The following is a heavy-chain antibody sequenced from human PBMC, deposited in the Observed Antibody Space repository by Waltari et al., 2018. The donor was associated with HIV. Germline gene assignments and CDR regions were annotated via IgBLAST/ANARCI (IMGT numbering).Heavy chain of an antibody. Sequence: QLMESGGGRVRPGGSLRLSCEASGFTVIDNYMSWVRQSQGRGLDWVSIMDSDGVTRYADFVKGRVTISRDESNNTVFLEMKRLRAEDTAVYYCARSAEKQQFSIIHYYYYYPMDVWGQGTTVTVSS. CDR2: MDSDGVT. J-gene: IGHJ6*02. CDR1: GFTVIDNY. D-gene: IGHD6-13*01. CDR3: ARSAEKQQFSIIHYYYYYPMDV. V-gene: IGHV3-66*01.